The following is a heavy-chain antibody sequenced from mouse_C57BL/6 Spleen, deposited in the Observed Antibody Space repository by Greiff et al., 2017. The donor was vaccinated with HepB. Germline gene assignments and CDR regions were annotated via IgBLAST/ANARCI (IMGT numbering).Heavy chain of an antibody. CDR1: GYTFTSYW. Sequence: QVQLQQPGAELVRPGSSVKLSCKASGYTFTSYWMDWVKQRPGQGLEWIGNIYPSDSETHYNQKFKDKATLTVDKSSSTAYMQLSSLTSEDSAVYYCARAAPYFDYWGQGTTLTVSS. J-gene: IGHJ2*01. CDR3: ARAAPYFDY. CDR2: IYPSDSET. V-gene: IGHV1-61*01.